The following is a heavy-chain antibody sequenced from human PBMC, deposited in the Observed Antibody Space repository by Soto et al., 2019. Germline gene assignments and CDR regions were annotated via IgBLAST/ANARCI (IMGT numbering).Heavy chain of an antibody. CDR3: ARVRRIAAAWYWFDP. J-gene: IGHJ5*02. D-gene: IGHD6-13*01. CDR2: ISSGSTI. CDR1: GFTFSDYY. Sequence: PGGSLRLSCAASGFTFSDYYMSWIRQAPGKGLEWVSYISSGSTIYYADSVKGRFTISRDNAKNSLYLQMNSLRAEDTAVYYCARVRRIAAAWYWFDPWGQGTLVTVSS. V-gene: IGHV3-11*01.